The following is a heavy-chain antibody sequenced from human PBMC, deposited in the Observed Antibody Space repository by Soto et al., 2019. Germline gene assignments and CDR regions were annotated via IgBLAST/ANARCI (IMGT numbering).Heavy chain of an antibody. CDR1: AGSIDSSDW. Sequence: QVQLQESGPELVKPSGTLSLTCAVSAGSIDSSDWWNWVRQTPEKGLEWLGEIFHEGNIIYNPSLKCRVTKSADKSQNQLSEELRSVPAADTALYYWARDLQSGESWSFDYLGEGSLVTVSS. D-gene: IGHD6-13*01. J-gene: IGHJ4*02. CDR3: ARDLQSGESWSFDY. CDR2: IFHEGNI. V-gene: IGHV4-4*02.